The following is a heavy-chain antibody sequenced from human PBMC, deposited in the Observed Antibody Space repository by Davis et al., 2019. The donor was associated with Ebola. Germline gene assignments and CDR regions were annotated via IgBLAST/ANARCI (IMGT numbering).Heavy chain of an antibody. J-gene: IGHJ4*02. D-gene: IGHD5-18*01. CDR2: INGVGSTT. Sequence: GESLKISCAASGFTFSRYWIHWVRQAPGKGLLWVSRINGVGSTTTYADSVKGRFTISRDSAKESLYLEMHSLRAEDTAVYYCAPEPDTPMLSGWGQGALVTVSS. CDR3: APEPDTPMLSG. CDR1: GFTFSRYW. V-gene: IGHV3-74*01.